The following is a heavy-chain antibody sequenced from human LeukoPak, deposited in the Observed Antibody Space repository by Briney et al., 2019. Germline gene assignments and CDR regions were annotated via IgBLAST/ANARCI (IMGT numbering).Heavy chain of an antibody. CDR1: GASISSNSYY. D-gene: IGHD5-12*01. J-gene: IGHJ4*02. V-gene: IGHV4-39*01. CDR3: ARVSGYDWESFYDY. CDR2: IYYSGST. Sequence: SETLSLTCTVSGASISSNSYYWGWIRQPPGKGLEWIGSIYYSGSTYYNPPLKSRVTISVDTSKNQFFLNLSSVTAADTAVYYCARVSGYDWESFYDYWGQGTLVTVSS.